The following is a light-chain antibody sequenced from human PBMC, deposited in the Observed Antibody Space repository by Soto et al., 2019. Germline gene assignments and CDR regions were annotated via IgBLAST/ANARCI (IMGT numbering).Light chain of an antibody. J-gene: IGLJ2*01. CDR3: SSYTSSSTLGVI. V-gene: IGLV2-14*01. CDR2: DVS. Sequence: QPVLTQPASVSGSPGQSITISCTGTSSDVGAYNYVSWYQQHPGKAPKLMICDVSKRPSGVSNRFSGSKSGKTASLTISGLQAEDEADYYCSSYTSSSTLGVIFGGGTKLTVL. CDR1: SSDVGAYNY.